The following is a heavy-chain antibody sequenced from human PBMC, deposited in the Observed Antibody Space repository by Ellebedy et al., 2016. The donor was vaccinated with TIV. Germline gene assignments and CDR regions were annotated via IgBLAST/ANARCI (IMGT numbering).Heavy chain of an antibody. V-gene: IGHV1-24*01. D-gene: IGHD6-13*01. CDR1: GDTLTEVS. J-gene: IGHJ4*02. CDR3: ATVHVIAAADRYFDY. CDR2: FDPEDGET. Sequence: ASVKVSCKVSGDTLTEVSMHWVRQAPGKGLEWMGGFDPEDGETIYAQKFQGRVTMAEDTSTDTAYMELSSLRSEDTAVYYCATVHVIAAADRYFDYWGQGTLVTVSS.